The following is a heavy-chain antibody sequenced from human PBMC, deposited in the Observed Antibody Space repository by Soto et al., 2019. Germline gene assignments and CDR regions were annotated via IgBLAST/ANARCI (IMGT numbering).Heavy chain of an antibody. CDR1: GGSISSYY. CDR3: ARDHRDGYNYYYYGMDV. CDR2: IYYSGST. Sequence: SETLSLTCTVSGGSISSYYWSWIRQPPGKGLEWIGYIYYSGSTNYNPSLKSRVTISVDTSKNQFSLKLSSVTAADTAVYYWARDHRDGYNYYYYGMDVWGQGTTVTVSS. V-gene: IGHV4-59*01. J-gene: IGHJ6*02. D-gene: IGHD5-12*01.